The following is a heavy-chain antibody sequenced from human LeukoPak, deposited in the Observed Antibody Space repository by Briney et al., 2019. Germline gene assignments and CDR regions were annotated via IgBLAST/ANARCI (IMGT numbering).Heavy chain of an antibody. V-gene: IGHV4-39*07. Sequence: SGTLSPICTVSGGSIRSSSDYWGWIRQPPGKGLGWIGSIYYSGSTYYNPSLKSRVTISVDTSKNRFSLKLTSVTAADTAVYYCAREPYYYDTSGPHWGQGTLVTVSS. J-gene: IGHJ4*02. D-gene: IGHD3-22*01. CDR1: GGSIRSSSDY. CDR3: AREPYYYDTSGPH. CDR2: IYYSGST.